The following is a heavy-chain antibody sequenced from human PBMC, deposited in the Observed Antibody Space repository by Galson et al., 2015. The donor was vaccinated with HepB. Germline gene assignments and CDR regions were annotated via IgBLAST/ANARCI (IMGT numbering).Heavy chain of an antibody. Sequence: SVKVSCKASGYTFTGYYMHWVRQAPGQGLEWMGRINPNSGGTNYAQKFQGRVTMTRDTSISTAYMELSRLRSDDTAVYYCAREKFFKVPSGGDCCPYWYFDLWGRGTLVTVSS. CDR1: GYTFTGYY. CDR3: AREKFFKVPSGGDCCPYWYFDL. V-gene: IGHV1-2*06. J-gene: IGHJ2*01. CDR2: INPNSGGT. D-gene: IGHD2-21*02.